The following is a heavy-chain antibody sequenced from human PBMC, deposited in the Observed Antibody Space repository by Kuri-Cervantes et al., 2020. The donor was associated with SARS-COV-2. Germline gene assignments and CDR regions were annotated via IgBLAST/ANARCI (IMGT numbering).Heavy chain of an antibody. CDR3: ASRSGSYWDWFDP. Sequence: VSVKVSCKASGYTFTGYYMHWVRQAPGQGLEWMGWINPNSGGTNYAQKFQGRVTMTRDTSISTAYMELSRLRSDDTAVYYCASRSGSYWDWFDPWGQGTLVTVSS. CDR2: INPNSGGT. J-gene: IGHJ5*02. CDR1: GYTFTGYY. V-gene: IGHV1-2*02. D-gene: IGHD3-10*01.